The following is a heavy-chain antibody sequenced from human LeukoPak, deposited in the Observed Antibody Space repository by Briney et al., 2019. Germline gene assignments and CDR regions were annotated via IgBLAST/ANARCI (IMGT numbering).Heavy chain of an antibody. Sequence: GGSLRLSCVASGFTFSSYAMNWVRQAPGKGLEWVSGISGSGGTTYYADSVKGRFTISRDKSKNTLYLQMNSLRVEDTAVYYCAKDRATVTPKCFDYWGQGTLVTVSS. J-gene: IGHJ4*02. CDR2: ISGSGGTT. V-gene: IGHV3-23*01. CDR3: AKDRATVTPKCFDY. D-gene: IGHD4-17*01. CDR1: GFTFSSYA.